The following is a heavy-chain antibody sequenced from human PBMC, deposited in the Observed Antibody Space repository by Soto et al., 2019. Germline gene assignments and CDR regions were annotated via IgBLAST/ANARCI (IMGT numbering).Heavy chain of an antibody. CDR2: IRRNAYGGTT. CDR1: GFTFGDYA. CDR3: TRASSLDFDF. Sequence: GGSLRLSCTTSGFTFGDYALSWVRQAPGKGLEWVGFIRRNAYGGTTDYAASVKGRFTISRDDPKSIAYLQMNSLRTEDTALYYCTRASSLDFDFWGQGTLVTVS. J-gene: IGHJ4*02. V-gene: IGHV3-49*04. D-gene: IGHD3-16*01.